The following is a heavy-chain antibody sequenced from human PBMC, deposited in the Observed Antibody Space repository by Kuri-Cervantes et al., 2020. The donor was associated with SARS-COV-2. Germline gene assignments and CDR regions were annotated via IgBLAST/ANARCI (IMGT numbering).Heavy chain of an antibody. CDR1: GGTFSSYA. J-gene: IGHJ4*02. Sequence: SVKVSCKASGGTFSSYAISWVRQAPGQGLEWMGGINPIFGTANYAQKFQGRVTITADESTSTAYMELSSLRSEDTAVYYCARGGGATGIGGFDYWGQGTPVTVSS. CDR3: ARGGGATGIGGFDY. D-gene: IGHD1-26*01. CDR2: INPIFGTA. V-gene: IGHV1-69*13.